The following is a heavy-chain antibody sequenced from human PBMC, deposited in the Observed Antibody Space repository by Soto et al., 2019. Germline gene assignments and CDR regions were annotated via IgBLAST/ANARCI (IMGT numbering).Heavy chain of an antibody. V-gene: IGHV1-69*13. D-gene: IGHD3-10*01. CDR2: IIPIFGTA. CDR3: ARGYYYGSGSDYRTTDPYYYYGMDV. J-gene: IGHJ6*02. Sequence: SVKVSCKASGGTFTSYAISWVRQAPGQGLEWMGGIIPIFGTANYAQKFQGRVTITADESTSTAYMELSSLRSEDTAVYYCARGYYYGSGSDYRTTDPYYYYGMDVWGQGTTVTVSS. CDR1: GGTFTSYA.